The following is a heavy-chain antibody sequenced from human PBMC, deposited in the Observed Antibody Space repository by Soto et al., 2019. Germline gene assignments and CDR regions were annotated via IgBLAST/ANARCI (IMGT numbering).Heavy chain of an antibody. CDR1: GGSISSSSYY. J-gene: IGHJ5*02. Sequence: PSEPLSLTCTVSGGSISSSSYYWGWIRQPPGKGLEWIGSIYYSGSTYYNPSLKSRVTISVDTSKNQFSLKLSSVTAADTAVCYCARLAGSGSYYWFDPWGQGTLVTVSS. D-gene: IGHD1-26*01. CDR2: IYYSGST. CDR3: ARLAGSGSYYWFDP. V-gene: IGHV4-39*01.